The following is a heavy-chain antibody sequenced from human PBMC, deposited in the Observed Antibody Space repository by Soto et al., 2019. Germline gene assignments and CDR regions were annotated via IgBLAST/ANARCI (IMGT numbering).Heavy chain of an antibody. V-gene: IGHV1-69*01. CDR1: GGTFSNDA. CDR3: ARDGMGTIVGGMDV. D-gene: IGHD7-27*01. Sequence: QVQLVQSGAEVKSHGSSVKVSCKTSGGTFSNDAISWVRQAPGQVLEWMGGIIPIYGTTHYGQKFQDRLKLTADESTGTAYMELSSLRSDDTGVYYCARDGMGTIVGGMDVWGQGTTVTVSS. CDR2: IIPIYGTT. J-gene: IGHJ6*02.